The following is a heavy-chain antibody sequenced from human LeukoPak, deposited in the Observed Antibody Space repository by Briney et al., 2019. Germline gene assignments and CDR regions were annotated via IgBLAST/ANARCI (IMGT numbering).Heavy chain of an antibody. CDR3: ARDRLNVGGATPTTWFDP. CDR1: GYTVISYG. Sequence: APGKASCKAAGYTVISYGTTWVRQAPGQGLGWRGGISAYNGNTNSAQKFQGRVPMPTDTSTTTAYMELRSLRSDDTAVYYCARDRLNVGGATPTTWFDPWGQGTLVTVSS. J-gene: IGHJ5*02. V-gene: IGHV1-18*01. D-gene: IGHD1-26*01. CDR2: ISAYNGNT.